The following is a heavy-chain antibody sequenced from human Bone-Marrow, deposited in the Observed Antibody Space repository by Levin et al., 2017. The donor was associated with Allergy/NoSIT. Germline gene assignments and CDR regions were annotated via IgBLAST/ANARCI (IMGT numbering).Heavy chain of an antibody. D-gene: IGHD3-10*01. V-gene: IGHV3-66*04. CDR3: ARLDFNYGSYY. CDR1: GFTISNNY. CDR2: IYSFGST. J-gene: IGHJ4*02. Sequence: PGGSLRLSCVVSGFTISNNYMSWVRQASGKGLEWVAVIYSFGSTNYADSVKGRFTISRANSENTLYLQMNSLRAEDTAIYSCARLDFNYGSYYWGQGTLFPVSS.